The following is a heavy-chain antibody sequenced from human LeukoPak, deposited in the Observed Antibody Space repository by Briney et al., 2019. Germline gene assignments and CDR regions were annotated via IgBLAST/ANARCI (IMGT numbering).Heavy chain of an antibody. Sequence: ASVKVSCKASGYTFTSYDISWVRQAPGQGLEWMALISAYNGNTHYARKFQGRVNMSTDKATSTAYMELRSLTSDDTVVYYCARVELRWSGQLLFGKKNWFDPWGQGTLVTVSS. J-gene: IGHJ5*02. CDR3: ARVELRWSGQLLFGKKNWFDP. D-gene: IGHD3-10*01. CDR1: GYTFTSYD. CDR2: ISAYNGNT. V-gene: IGHV1-18*01.